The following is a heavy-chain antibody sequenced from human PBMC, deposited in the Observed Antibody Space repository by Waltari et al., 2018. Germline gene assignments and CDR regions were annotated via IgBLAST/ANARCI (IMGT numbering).Heavy chain of an antibody. V-gene: IGHV3-7*01. D-gene: IGHD5-18*01. CDR1: GFTFSSYW. J-gene: IGHJ4*02. Sequence: EVQLVESGGGLVQPGGSLRLSCAASGFTFSSYWMSWVRQAPGKGLEWVANIKQDGSEKYYVDSVKGRVTISRDNAKNSLYLQMISLRAEDTAVYYCARDRIQLWLPYVYWGQGTLVTVSS. CDR2: IKQDGSEK. CDR3: ARDRIQLWLPYVY.